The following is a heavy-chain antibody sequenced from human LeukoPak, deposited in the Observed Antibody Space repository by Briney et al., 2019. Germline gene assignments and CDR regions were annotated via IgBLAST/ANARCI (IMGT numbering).Heavy chain of an antibody. Sequence: SETLSLTCAVYGGSFSGYYWSWIRQPPGKGLEWIGEINHSGSTNYNPSLKGRVTISVDTSKNQFSLKLSSVTAADTAVYYCARHVLHSSGWYINWGQGTLVTVSS. CDR2: INHSGST. CDR3: ARHVLHSSGWYIN. J-gene: IGHJ4*02. CDR1: GGSFSGYY. D-gene: IGHD6-19*01. V-gene: IGHV4-34*01.